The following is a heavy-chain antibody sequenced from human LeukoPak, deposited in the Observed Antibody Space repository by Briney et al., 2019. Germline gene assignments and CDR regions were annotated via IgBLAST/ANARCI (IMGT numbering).Heavy chain of an antibody. CDR2: ISGNGGVI. CDR1: GFTFSDNY. V-gene: IGHV3-11*04. CDR3: AMGGSYGPFDY. J-gene: IGHJ4*02. Sequence: GSLRLSCAASGFTFSDNYMTWVRQAPGKGLEWLSYISGNGGVIQYADSVKGRFTISRDNSKNTLYLQMNSLRAEDTAVYYCAMGGSYGPFDYWGQGTLVTVSS. D-gene: IGHD1-26*01.